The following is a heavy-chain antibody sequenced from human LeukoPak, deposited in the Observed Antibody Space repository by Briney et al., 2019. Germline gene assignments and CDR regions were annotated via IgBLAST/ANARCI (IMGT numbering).Heavy chain of an antibody. CDR3: AKDGARYSSGWSPFCYFDY. V-gene: IGHV3-21*01. Sequence: GGSLRLSCAASGFTFSSYSMNWVRQAPGKGLEWVSSISSSSSYIYYADSVKGRFTISRDNAKNSLYLQMNSLRAEDTAVYYCAKDGARYSSGWSPFCYFDYWGQGTLVTVSS. D-gene: IGHD6-19*01. CDR2: ISSSSSYI. CDR1: GFTFSSYS. J-gene: IGHJ4*02.